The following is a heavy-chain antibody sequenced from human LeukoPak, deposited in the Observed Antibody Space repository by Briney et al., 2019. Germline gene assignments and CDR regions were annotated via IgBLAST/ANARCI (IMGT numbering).Heavy chain of an antibody. D-gene: IGHD1-26*01. J-gene: IGHJ6*03. V-gene: IGHV3-15*01. CDR3: TTLIWELPYYYYYYMDV. Sequence: GGSLRLSCAASGFTFSNAWMSWVRQAPGKGLEWVGRIKSKTDGGTTDYAAPVKGRFTISRDDSKNTLYLQMNSLKTEDTAVYYCTTLIWELPYYYYYYMDVWGKGTTVTISS. CDR1: GFTFSNAW. CDR2: IKSKTDGGTT.